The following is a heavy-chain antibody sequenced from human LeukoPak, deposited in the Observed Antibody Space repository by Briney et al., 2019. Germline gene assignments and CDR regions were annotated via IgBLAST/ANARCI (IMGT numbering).Heavy chain of an antibody. J-gene: IGHJ4*02. CDR3: AKRGVVIRVILVGFHKEAYYFAS. CDR2: ISDSGGRT. Sequence: GGSLRLSCAVSGITLSNYGMSWVRQAPGKGLEWVAGISDSGGRTNYTDSVKGRFTISRDNPKNTLYLQMNTLRAEDTAVYFCAKRGVVIRVILVGFHKEAYYFASWGQGALVTVSS. V-gene: IGHV3-23*01. CDR1: GITLSNYG. D-gene: IGHD3-22*01.